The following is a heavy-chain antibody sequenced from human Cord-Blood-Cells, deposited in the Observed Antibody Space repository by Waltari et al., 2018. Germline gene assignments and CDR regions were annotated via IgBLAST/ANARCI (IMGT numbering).Heavy chain of an antibody. CDR1: GGSFSGYY. J-gene: IGHJ4*02. D-gene: IGHD6-13*01. V-gene: IGHV4-34*01. CDR3: ARGVAAAGSPYFDY. CDR2: INHSGST. Sequence: TCAVYGGSFSGYYWSWIRQPPGKGLEWIGEINHSGSTNYNPSLKSRVTISVDTSKNQFSLKLSSVTAADTAVYYCARGVAAAGSPYFDYWGQGTLVTVSS.